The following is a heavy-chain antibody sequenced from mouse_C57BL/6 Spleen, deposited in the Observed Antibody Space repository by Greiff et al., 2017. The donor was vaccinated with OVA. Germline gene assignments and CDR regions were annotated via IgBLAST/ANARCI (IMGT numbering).Heavy chain of an antibody. CDR2: IHPNSGST. Sequence: QVQLKQPGAELVKPGASVKLSCKASGYTFTSYWMHWVKQRPGQGLAWIGMIHPNSGSTNYNEKFKSKATLTVDKSSSTAYMQLSSLTSEDSAVYYCARRGDYYGSSYCWYFDVWGTGTTVTVSS. V-gene: IGHV1-64*01. CDR3: ARRGDYYGSSYCWYFDV. D-gene: IGHD1-1*01. CDR1: GYTFTSYW. J-gene: IGHJ1*03.